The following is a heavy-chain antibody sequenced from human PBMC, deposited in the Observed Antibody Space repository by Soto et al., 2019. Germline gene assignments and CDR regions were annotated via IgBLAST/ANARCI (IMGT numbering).Heavy chain of an antibody. CDR3: ARLDTRQLLLHYYYYYMDV. D-gene: IGHD2-2*01. Sequence: EVQLVQSGAEVKKPGESLKISCKGSGYSFTSYWIGWVRQMPGKGLEWMGIIYPGDSDTRYSPSFQGQVTISADKSISTAYLQWSSLKASDTAMYYCARLDTRQLLLHYYYYYMDVWGKGTTVTVSS. CDR2: IYPGDSDT. J-gene: IGHJ6*03. V-gene: IGHV5-51*03. CDR1: GYSFTSYW.